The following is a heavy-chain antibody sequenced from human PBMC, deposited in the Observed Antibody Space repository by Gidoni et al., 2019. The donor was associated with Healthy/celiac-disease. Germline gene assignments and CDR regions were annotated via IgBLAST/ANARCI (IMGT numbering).Heavy chain of an antibody. Sequence: QVQLVQSGAEVKKPGASVKVSCKASGYTFTSYDINWVRQATGQGLEWMGWMNPNSGNTGYAQKFQGRVTMTRNTSISTAYMELSSLRSEDTAVYYCARGPSRPDRGIAAADMRRRANWFDPWGQGTLVTVSS. CDR1: GYTFTSYD. D-gene: IGHD6-13*01. J-gene: IGHJ5*02. CDR2: MNPNSGNT. CDR3: ARGPSRPDRGIAAADMRRRANWFDP. V-gene: IGHV1-8*01.